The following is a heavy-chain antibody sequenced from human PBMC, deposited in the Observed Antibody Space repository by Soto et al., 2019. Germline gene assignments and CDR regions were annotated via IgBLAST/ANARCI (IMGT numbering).Heavy chain of an antibody. V-gene: IGHV3-23*01. CDR3: AKDPTYDYVWGGSSDYYYGMDV. CDR2: ISGSGGST. CDR1: GFTFSSYA. Sequence: HPGGSLRLSCAASGFTFSSYAMSWVRQAPGKGLEWVSAISGSGGSTYYADSVKGRFTISRDNSKNTLYLQMNSLRAEDTAVYYCAKDPTYDYVWGGSSDYYYGMDVWGQGTTVTVSS. J-gene: IGHJ6*02. D-gene: IGHD3-16*01.